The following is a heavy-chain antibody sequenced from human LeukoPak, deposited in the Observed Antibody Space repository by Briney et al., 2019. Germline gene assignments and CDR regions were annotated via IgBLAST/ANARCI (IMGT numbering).Heavy chain of an antibody. J-gene: IGHJ4*02. Sequence: GGSLRLSCAASGLTFSTYSMNWVRRAPGKGLEWVSSISSSSSYMYYADSVKGRFTVSRDNAKNSLYLQMNSLRAEDTAVYYCARGYDCSSTSCYSGFDYWGQGTLVTVSS. D-gene: IGHD2-2*01. CDR2: ISSSSSYM. CDR3: ARGYDCSSTSCYSGFDY. CDR1: GLTFSTYS. V-gene: IGHV3-21*01.